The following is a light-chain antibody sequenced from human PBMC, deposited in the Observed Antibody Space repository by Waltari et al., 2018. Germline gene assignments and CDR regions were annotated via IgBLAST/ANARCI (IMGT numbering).Light chain of an antibody. V-gene: IGLV1-44*01. CDR3: ATWDDSLSGRV. CDR1: SSNIGTNT. J-gene: IGLJ3*02. CDR2: ANY. Sequence: QSVLTQPPSASGTPGQRVTISCSGSSSNIGTNTVTWYQLVPGTAPKTVIFANYHRPSGVPDRFSASKSGTSASLVIRGIQSEDEADYFCATWDDSLSGRVFGGWTKVTVL.